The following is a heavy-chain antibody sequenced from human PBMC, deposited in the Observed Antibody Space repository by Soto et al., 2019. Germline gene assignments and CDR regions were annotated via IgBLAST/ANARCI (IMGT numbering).Heavy chain of an antibody. Sequence: PGGSLRLSCAASGFTFSNQAMSWVRQAPGKGLEWVSAISGSGGSTYYADSVKGRFTISRDNSKNTLYLQMNSLRAEDTAVYYCASEGAAAGTVGYYYYGMDVWGQGTTVTVSS. CDR3: ASEGAAAGTVGYYYYGMDV. D-gene: IGHD6-13*01. CDR1: GFTFSNQA. J-gene: IGHJ6*02. V-gene: IGHV3-23*01. CDR2: ISGSGGST.